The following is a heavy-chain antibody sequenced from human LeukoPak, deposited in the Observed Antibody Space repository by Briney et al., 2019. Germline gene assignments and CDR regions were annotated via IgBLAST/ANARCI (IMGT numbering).Heavy chain of an antibody. V-gene: IGHV1-8*01. CDR2: MNPNSGNT. J-gene: IGHJ6*03. D-gene: IGHD3-3*01. CDR3: ATDSALFWSGPPGHYYYYMDV. CDR1: GYTFTSYD. Sequence: ASVKVSCKASGYTFTSYDINWVRQATGQGLEWMGWMNPNSGNTGYAQKFQGRVTMTRNTSISTAYMELSSLRSEDTAVYYCATDSALFWSGPPGHYYYYMDVWGKGTTVTVSS.